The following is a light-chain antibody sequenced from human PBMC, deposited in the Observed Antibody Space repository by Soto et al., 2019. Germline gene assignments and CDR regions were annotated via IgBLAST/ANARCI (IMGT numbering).Light chain of an antibody. V-gene: IGLV2-8*01. J-gene: IGLJ1*01. Sequence: QSALAQPRSVSGSPGQSVTISCTGTSRDVGGYNYVSWYQQHPGKAPKLMIYEVNKRPSGVPDRFPGSKSGNTASLTVSGLQAEDEADYYCSSYAGSSNVFGTGTKVTVL. CDR1: SRDVGGYNY. CDR3: SSYAGSSNV. CDR2: EVN.